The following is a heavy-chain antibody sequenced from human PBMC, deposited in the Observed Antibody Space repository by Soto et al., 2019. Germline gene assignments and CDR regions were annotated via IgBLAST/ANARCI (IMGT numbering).Heavy chain of an antibody. Sequence: EVQLLESGGGLVQPGGSLRLSCAASGFTFSSYAMSWVRQATGKGLEWVSAISGSGGSTYYADSVKGRFTISRDNSKNTLYLQMSSLRAEDTAVYYCAKDSCSGGSCYSSFDYWGQGTLVTVSS. D-gene: IGHD2-15*01. J-gene: IGHJ4*02. CDR3: AKDSCSGGSCYSSFDY. CDR2: ISGSGGST. V-gene: IGHV3-23*01. CDR1: GFTFSSYA.